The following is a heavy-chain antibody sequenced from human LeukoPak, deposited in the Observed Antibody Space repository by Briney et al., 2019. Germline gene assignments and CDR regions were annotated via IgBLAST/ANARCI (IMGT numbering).Heavy chain of an antibody. J-gene: IGHJ4*02. CDR2: IGSSGSII. D-gene: IGHD3-16*01. CDR1: GFTFNSYS. V-gene: IGHV3-48*01. Sequence: GGSLRLSCAASGFTFNSYSMNWVRQAQGKGLEWVSHIGSSGSIIYYADSVKGRFTISRDNAKNSLYLQMNSLRAEDTAVYYCARERFGELVDYWGQGTLVTVSS. CDR3: ARERFGELVDY.